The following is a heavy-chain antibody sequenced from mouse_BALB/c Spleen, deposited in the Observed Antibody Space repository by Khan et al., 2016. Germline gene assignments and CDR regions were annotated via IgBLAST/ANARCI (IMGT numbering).Heavy chain of an antibody. D-gene: IGHD1-1*01. CDR1: GYSISSGYY. Sequence: EVQLQESGPGLVKPSQSLSLTCSVTGYSISSGYYWNWIRQFPGNKLEWMGFISYDGSNNYNPSLQNRIYITRDTPTNQFFLKLNSVTTEDTATYYCARDGSSFSYWGQGTTLTVSS. V-gene: IGHV3-6*02. CDR2: ISYDGSN. J-gene: IGHJ2*01. CDR3: ARDGSSFSY.